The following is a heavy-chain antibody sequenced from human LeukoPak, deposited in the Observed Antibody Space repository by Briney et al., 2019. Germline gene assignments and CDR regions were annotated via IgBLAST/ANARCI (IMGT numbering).Heavy chain of an antibody. Sequence: GGSLRLSCAASGFTFSDYYMNWIRQAPGQGLEWVSYIASSGSTIYYADSVKGRFTISRDNAKNSLYLQMNSLRVEDTAVYYCARQRRWGFDYWGQGTLVTVSS. V-gene: IGHV3-11*04. D-gene: IGHD5-24*01. J-gene: IGHJ4*02. CDR1: GFTFSDYY. CDR2: IASSGSTI. CDR3: ARQRRWGFDY.